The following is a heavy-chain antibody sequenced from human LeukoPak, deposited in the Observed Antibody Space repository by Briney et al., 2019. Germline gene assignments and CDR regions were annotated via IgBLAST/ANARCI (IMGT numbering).Heavy chain of an antibody. CDR2: FDPEEGET. CDR1: GYTLTKLS. V-gene: IGHV1-24*01. Sequence: ASVKVSCKVSGYTLTKLSMHWVRQAPGKGLEWMGGFDPEEGETIYAQKFQGRVTMTEDTSTDTAYMELSSLRSDDTAVYYCTTGLRDYDYIWGSYRYVYFDYWGQGTLDTVSS. CDR3: TTGLRDYDYIWGSYRYVYFDY. D-gene: IGHD3-16*02. J-gene: IGHJ4*02.